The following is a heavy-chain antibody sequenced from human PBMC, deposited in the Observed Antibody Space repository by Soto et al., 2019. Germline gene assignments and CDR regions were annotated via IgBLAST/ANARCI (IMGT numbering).Heavy chain of an antibody. J-gene: IGHJ6*02. Sequence: QVQLVQSGAEVKKPGSSVKVSCKASGGSFSTYAISWVRHAPGQGLEWMGGVIPILGTTNNAQKFQGRVTINADESTGTADMELASLTSEATAMYYCARHSGTYYYNDRDVWGQGSMVTVSS. V-gene: IGHV1-69*12. CDR1: GGSFSTYA. CDR3: ARHSGTYYYNDRDV. CDR2: VIPILGTT. D-gene: IGHD1-1*01.